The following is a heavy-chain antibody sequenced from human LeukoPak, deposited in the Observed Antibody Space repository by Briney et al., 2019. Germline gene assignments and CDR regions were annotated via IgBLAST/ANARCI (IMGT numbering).Heavy chain of an antibody. CDR1: GFSFSTYE. V-gene: IGHV3-48*03. Sequence: GGSLRLSCAASGFSFSTYEMDWVRQAPGKGLEWVAYTSSGGGTIYYADSVRGRFTISRDNAKNSLYLQMNSLRAEDTAVYYCAKEFIPESSGYDAFHIWGPGTMVTVSS. D-gene: IGHD3-22*01. CDR2: TSSGGGTI. J-gene: IGHJ3*02. CDR3: AKEFIPESSGYDAFHI.